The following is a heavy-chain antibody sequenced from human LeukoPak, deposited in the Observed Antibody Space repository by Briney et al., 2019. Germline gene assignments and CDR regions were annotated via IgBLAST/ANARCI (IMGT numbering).Heavy chain of an antibody. CDR1: GFTFSTYW. V-gene: IGHV3-7*01. Sequence: TGGSLRLSCAASGFTFSTYWMSWVRQVPGKGLEWVANIKQDGSEKYYVDSVKGRFTISRDNAKNSLYLQMNSLRVEDTAVYYCARLLWFGEARWGQGTLVTVSS. J-gene: IGHJ4*02. CDR3: ARLLWFGEAR. CDR2: IKQDGSEK. D-gene: IGHD3-10*01.